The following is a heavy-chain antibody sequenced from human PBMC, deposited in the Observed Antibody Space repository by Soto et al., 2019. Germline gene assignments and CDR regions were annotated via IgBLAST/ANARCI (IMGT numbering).Heavy chain of an antibody. Sequence: QVQLVQSGAEVKKPGSSVKVSCKASGGTFSSYAISWVRQAPGQGLEWMGGIIPIFGTANYAQKFQGRVTMTADDSTSTAYRELSSLRSEDTAVYYWARDLSYGSGGGFDDWGQGTLVTVSS. J-gene: IGHJ4*02. CDR3: ARDLSYGSGGGFDD. V-gene: IGHV1-69*01. CDR2: IIPIFGTA. CDR1: GGTFSSYA. D-gene: IGHD3-10*01.